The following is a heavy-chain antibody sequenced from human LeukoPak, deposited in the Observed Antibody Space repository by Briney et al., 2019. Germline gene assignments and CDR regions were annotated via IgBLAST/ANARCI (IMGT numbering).Heavy chain of an antibody. CDR3: ARRAVAGTVDY. V-gene: IGHV3-21*04. CDR2: ISSRGTYI. D-gene: IGHD6-19*01. J-gene: IGHJ4*02. Sequence: GGSLRLSCAASGFMFSTYTMNWVRQVPGTGLEWVSSISSRGTYIYYTDSLKGRITISRDNAQNSLYLQMHSLRAEDTAVYYCARRAVAGTVDYWGQGTLVTVSS. CDR1: GFMFSTYT.